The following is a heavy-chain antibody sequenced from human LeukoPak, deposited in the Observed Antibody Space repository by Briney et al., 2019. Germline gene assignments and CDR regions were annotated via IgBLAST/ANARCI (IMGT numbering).Heavy chain of an antibody. CDR3: ARSQPQFPRGYQLLSYYFDY. CDR2: ISWDGGST. CDR1: GFTFDDYT. J-gene: IGHJ4*02. V-gene: IGHV3-43*01. D-gene: IGHD2-2*01. Sequence: PGGSLRLSCAASGFTFDDYTMHWVRQAPGKGLEWVSLISWDGGSTYYADSVKGRFTISRDNSKNSLYLQMNSLRAEDTAVYYCARSQPQFPRGYQLLSYYFDYWGQGTLVTVSS.